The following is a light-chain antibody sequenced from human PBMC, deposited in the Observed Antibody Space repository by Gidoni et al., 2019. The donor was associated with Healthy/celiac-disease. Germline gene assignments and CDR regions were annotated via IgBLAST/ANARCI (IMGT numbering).Light chain of an antibody. J-gene: IGKJ4*01. CDR3: QQYGSSL. CDR2: GAS. CDR1: QSVSSSY. V-gene: IGKV3-20*01. Sequence: ELVLTQSPGTLSLSPGERATLSCRASQSVSSSYLAWYQQKPGQAPRLLIYGASSRATGIPDRFSGSGSGTDFTLTISRLEPEDFAVYYCQQYGSSLFGGGTKVEIK.